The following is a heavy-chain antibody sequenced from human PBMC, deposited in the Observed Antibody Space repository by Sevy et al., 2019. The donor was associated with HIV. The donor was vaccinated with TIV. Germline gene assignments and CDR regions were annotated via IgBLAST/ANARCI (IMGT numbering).Heavy chain of an antibody. CDR2: ISSSGNTI. D-gene: IGHD3-22*01. V-gene: IGHV3-48*03. CDR1: GFTFSSYE. Sequence: GGSLRLSCEASGFTFSSYEMNWVRQAPGKGLEWVSSISSSGNTIYYADSVKGRFTISRDNAKNSLYLQMNSLRAEDTALYYCARVDAYYDKVIEPWGQGTLVTLSS. J-gene: IGHJ5*02. CDR3: ARVDAYYDKVIEP.